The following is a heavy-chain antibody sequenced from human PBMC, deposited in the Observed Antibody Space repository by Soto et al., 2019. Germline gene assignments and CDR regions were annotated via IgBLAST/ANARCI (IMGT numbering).Heavy chain of an antibody. J-gene: IGHJ3*01. Sequence: SGPTLVNPTHTLTLTCTFSGLSLTTIGVGVGWIRQPPGKALEWLALIYWNDDERYSPSLRSRLTITKDTSKNQVVLTMTNMDALDTAKNYRAPSRRSSRDDFHASAQEPMSPVSS. V-gene: IGHV2-5*01. CDR2: IYWNDDE. CDR3: APSRRSSRDDFHA. D-gene: IGHD6-6*01. CDR1: GLSLTTIGVG.